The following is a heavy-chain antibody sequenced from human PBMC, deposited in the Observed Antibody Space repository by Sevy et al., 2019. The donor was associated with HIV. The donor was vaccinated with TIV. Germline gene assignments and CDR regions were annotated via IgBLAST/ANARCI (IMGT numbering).Heavy chain of an antibody. CDR1: GFTFSSYS. D-gene: IGHD2-2*02. J-gene: IGHJ6*02. CDR2: ISSSSSTI. Sequence: GGSLRLSCAASGFTFSSYSMNWVRQAPGKGLEWVSYISSSSSTIYYADSVKGRFTISRDNAKNSLYLQMNSLRAEDTAVYYCARDVYCSNTSCYTVLYYYYYGMDVWGQGTTVTVSS. V-gene: IGHV3-48*01. CDR3: ARDVYCSNTSCYTVLYYYYYGMDV.